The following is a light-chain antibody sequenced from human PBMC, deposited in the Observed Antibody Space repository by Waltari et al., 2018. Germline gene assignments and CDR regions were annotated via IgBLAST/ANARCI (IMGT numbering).Light chain of an antibody. J-gene: IGLJ2*01. CDR1: SNDVGGYNS. Sequence: QSALTQPPSASGSPGQSITISCTGTSNDVGGYNSVSWYQQHPGKAPNLIIFEVTQRPTGVPDRFSGSKSGNMAALTVSGLQTEDEADYYCSSYVGTIGLIFGGGTKLTVL. CDR3: SSYVGTIGLI. CDR2: EVT. V-gene: IGLV2-8*01.